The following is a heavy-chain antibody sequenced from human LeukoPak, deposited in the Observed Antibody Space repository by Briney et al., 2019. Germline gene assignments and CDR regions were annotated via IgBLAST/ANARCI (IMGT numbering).Heavy chain of an antibody. CDR2: IYYSGST. V-gene: IGHV4-61*01. Sequence: SETLSLTCTVSGYSISSSYYWSWIRQPPGKGLEWIGYIYYSGSTNYNPSLKSRVTISVDTSKNQFSLKLSSVTAADTAVYYCASAWDYYYYMDVWGKGTTVTISS. CDR1: GYSISSSYY. D-gene: IGHD3-16*01. J-gene: IGHJ6*03. CDR3: ASAWDYYYYMDV.